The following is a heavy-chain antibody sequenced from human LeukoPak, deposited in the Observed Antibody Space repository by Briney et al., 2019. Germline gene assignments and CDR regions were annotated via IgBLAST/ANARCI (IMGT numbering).Heavy chain of an antibody. CDR1: VYTFTGYY. Sequence: ASVTVSCQASVYTFTGYYRHWVRQAPGQRLERLGWISAYNGNTNYAQKLQGRVTMTKDTSTSTAYMELRSLRSDDTAVYYCARRANWGPLDYWGQGTLVTVSS. V-gene: IGHV1-18*04. D-gene: IGHD7-27*01. J-gene: IGHJ4*02. CDR2: ISAYNGNT. CDR3: ARRANWGPLDY.